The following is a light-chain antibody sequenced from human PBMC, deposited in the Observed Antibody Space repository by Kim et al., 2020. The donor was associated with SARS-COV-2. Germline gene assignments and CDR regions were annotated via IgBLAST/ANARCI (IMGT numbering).Light chain of an antibody. CDR2: GNN. CDR3: NSGDSTDKLL. V-gene: IGLV3-19*01. CDR1: SLRKYY. J-gene: IGLJ2*01. Sequence: SSELTQDPSVSVALGQTVTITCQGDSLRKYYATWYQQRPGQAPALVIYGNNNRPSGIPDRFSGSSSGNTASLTITGAQAEDEATYYCNSGDSTDKLLFGGGTQLTVL.